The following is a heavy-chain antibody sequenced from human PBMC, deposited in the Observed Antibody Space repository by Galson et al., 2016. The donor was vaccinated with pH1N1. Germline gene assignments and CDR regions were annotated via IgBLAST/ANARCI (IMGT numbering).Heavy chain of an antibody. D-gene: IGHD4-17*01. V-gene: IGHV3-30*02. CDR3: AKYSGDFNGRFDY. Sequence: SLRLSCAASGFSFIASGMYWVRQIPGKGLEWVAFIRYGWSDTYYLDSVKGRFTISRDNSKNPLYLQMNSLRTEDTSVYYCAKYSGDFNGRFDYWGQGTLVSVSS. CDR2: IRYGWSDT. J-gene: IGHJ4*02. CDR1: GFSFIASG.